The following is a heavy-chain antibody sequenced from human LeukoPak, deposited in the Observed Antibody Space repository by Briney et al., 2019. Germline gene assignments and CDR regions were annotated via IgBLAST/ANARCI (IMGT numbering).Heavy chain of an antibody. CDR3: ARKTWTDLGNWFDP. Sequence: PSETLSLTCTISGASISSGIYYWGWIRQPPGKGLEWIGNIFYSGSTFYNPSLKSRLTISVDTSKNHFSLRLSSVTAADTAVYYCARKTWTDLGNWFDPWGQGTLVTVSS. CDR1: GASISSGIYY. V-gene: IGHV4-39*02. D-gene: IGHD1-1*01. J-gene: IGHJ5*02. CDR2: IFYSGST.